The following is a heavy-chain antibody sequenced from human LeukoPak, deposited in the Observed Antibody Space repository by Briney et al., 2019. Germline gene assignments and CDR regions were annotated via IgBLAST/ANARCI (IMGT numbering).Heavy chain of an antibody. Sequence: GGSLRLSCAASGFTFSSYGMHWVRQAPGKGLEWVAVISYDGSNKYYADSVKGRFTISRDNSKNTLHLQMNSLRAEDTAVYYCAKDLTRIVVVITYYFDYWGQGTLVTVSS. CDR1: GFTFSSYG. CDR2: ISYDGSNK. D-gene: IGHD3-22*01. CDR3: AKDLTRIVVVITYYFDY. V-gene: IGHV3-30*18. J-gene: IGHJ4*02.